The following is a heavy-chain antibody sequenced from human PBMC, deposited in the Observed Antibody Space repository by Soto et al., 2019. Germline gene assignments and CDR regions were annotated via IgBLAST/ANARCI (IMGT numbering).Heavy chain of an antibody. CDR1: GFTFSKYA. CDR3: ASAYESNPGPYFAI. V-gene: IGHV3-64D*08. D-gene: IGHD5-12*01. J-gene: IGHJ3*02. Sequence: GASMRRSCSASGFTFSKYAMHWFCQAPGTGPEYVSAISRNGGGTYYADSVKGRFTISRDYSKYTLYLQLSSLRAEHMPVYSCASAYESNPGPYFAIWCQGTMLTIS. CDR2: ISRNGGGT.